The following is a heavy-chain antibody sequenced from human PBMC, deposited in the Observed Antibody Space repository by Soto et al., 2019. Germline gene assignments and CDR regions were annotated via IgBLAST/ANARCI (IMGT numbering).Heavy chain of an antibody. D-gene: IGHD2-15*01. CDR3: ASVVDATSHFDS. Sequence: ASVNVSFKASCYTFTIYFISLGLQAPGQGLEWMGWISAYNGNTNYAQKLQGRVTMTTDTSTSTAYMELRSLRSEETAVYYCASVVDATSHFDSWGQGTLVNVS. CDR1: CYTFTIYF. J-gene: IGHJ4*02. V-gene: IGHV1-18*01. CDR2: ISAYNGNT.